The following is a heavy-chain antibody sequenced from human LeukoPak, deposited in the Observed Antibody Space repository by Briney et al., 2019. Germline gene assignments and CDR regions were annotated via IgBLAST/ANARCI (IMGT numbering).Heavy chain of an antibody. CDR3: ATAGFEKHCYYGMDV. Sequence: ASVKVSCKVSGYTLTELSMHWVRQAPGKGLEWMGGFYPEDGETIYAQKFQGRVTMTEDTSTDTAYMELSSLRSEDTAVYYCATAGFEKHCYYGMDVWGQGTTVTVSS. V-gene: IGHV1-24*01. CDR2: FYPEDGET. CDR1: GYTLTELS. J-gene: IGHJ6*02. D-gene: IGHD3-10*01.